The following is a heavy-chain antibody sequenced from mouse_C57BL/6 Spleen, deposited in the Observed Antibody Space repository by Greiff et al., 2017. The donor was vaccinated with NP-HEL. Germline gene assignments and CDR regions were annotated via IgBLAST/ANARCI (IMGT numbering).Heavy chain of an antibody. CDR3: TRSRADGYYGYWYFDV. J-gene: IGHJ1*03. Sequence: EVMLVESGGGLVQPGGSMKLSCAASGFTFSDAWMDWVRQSPEKGLEWVAEIRNKANNHATYYAESVKGRFTISRDDSKSSVYLQMNSLRAEDTGIYYCTRSRADGYYGYWYFDVWGTGTTVTVSS. V-gene: IGHV6-6*01. D-gene: IGHD2-3*01. CDR2: IRNKANNHAT. CDR1: GFTFSDAW.